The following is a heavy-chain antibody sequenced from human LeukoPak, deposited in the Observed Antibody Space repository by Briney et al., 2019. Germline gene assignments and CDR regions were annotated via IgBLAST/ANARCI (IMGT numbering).Heavy chain of an antibody. CDR3: ARGARQYSSGWYSGVALNDY. V-gene: IGHV4-34*01. D-gene: IGHD6-19*01. CDR2: INHSGST. CDR1: GGSFSGYY. Sequence: PSETLSLTCAVYGGSFSGYYWSWIRQPPGKGLEWIGEINHSGSTNYNPSLKSRVTISVDTSKNQFSLKLSSVTAADTAVYYCARGARQYSSGWYSGVALNDYWGQGTLVTVSS. J-gene: IGHJ4*02.